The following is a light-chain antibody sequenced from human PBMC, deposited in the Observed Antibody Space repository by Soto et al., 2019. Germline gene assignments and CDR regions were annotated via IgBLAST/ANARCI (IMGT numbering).Light chain of an antibody. CDR2: DVT. V-gene: IGLV2-11*01. CDR1: SSDVGDYDY. J-gene: IGLJ1*01. Sequence: QSVLTQPRSVSGSPRQSVTISCTGTSSDVGDYDYVSWYQQHPGKAPKLLIYDVTKRPSGVPDRFSGSKSGNTASLTISGLQAEDEADYYCCSYAGSSTLYVFGTGTKLTVL. CDR3: CSYAGSSTLYV.